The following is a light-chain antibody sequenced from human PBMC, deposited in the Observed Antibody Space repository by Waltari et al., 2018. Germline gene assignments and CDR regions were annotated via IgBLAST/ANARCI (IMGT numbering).Light chain of an antibody. CDR1: RSVSSN. V-gene: IGKV3-15*01. CDR2: DAS. J-gene: IGKJ1*01. CDR3: QQYNNWPKT. Sequence: TVMTQSPATLSVSPGDRATLPCRASRSVSSNLAWYQQKPGQAPRLLIYDASTRTTDIPARFSGSGSGTEFTLTISSLQSEDFAVYYCQQYNNWPKTFGQGTKVEIK.